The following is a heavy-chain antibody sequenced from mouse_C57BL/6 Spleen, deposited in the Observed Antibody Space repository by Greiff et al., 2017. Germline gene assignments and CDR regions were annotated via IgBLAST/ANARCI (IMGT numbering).Heavy chain of an antibody. J-gene: IGHJ4*01. D-gene: IGHD1-1*01. CDR3: ASPYYYGSSYYAMDY. CDR2: IWSGGST. CDR1: GFSLTSYG. V-gene: IGHV2-2*01. Sequence: VQLQQSGPGLVQPSQSLSITCPVSGFSLTSYGVHWVRPSPGKGLEWLGVIWSGGSTDYNAAFISRLSISKDNSQSQVFFKMNSLQAYDTAIYYCASPYYYGSSYYAMDYWGQGTSVTVSS.